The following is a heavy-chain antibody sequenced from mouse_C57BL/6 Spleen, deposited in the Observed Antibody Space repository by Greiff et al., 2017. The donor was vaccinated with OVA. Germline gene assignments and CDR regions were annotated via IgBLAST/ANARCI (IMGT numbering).Heavy chain of an antibody. D-gene: IGHD1-1*01. CDR1: GYAFTNYL. CDR3: ARPYCGSSEGFAY. Sequence: QVQLKQSGAELVRPGTSVKVSCKASGYAFTNYLIEWVKQRPGQGLEWIGVINPGSGGTNYNEKFKGKATLTADKSSSTAYMQLSSLTSEDSAVYFCARPYCGSSEGFAYWGQGTLVTVSA. CDR2: INPGSGGT. J-gene: IGHJ3*01. V-gene: IGHV1-54*01.